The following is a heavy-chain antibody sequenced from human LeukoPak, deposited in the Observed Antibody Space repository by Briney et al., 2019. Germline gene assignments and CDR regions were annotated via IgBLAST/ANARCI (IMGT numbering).Heavy chain of an antibody. CDR2: IRQDGNQK. V-gene: IGHV3-7*01. CDR1: GFTFSDFW. D-gene: IGHD3-16*01. CDR3: ARLGARQSLQH. J-gene: IGHJ1*01. Sequence: GGSLRLSCAASGFTFSDFWMSWVRQAPGKGLEWVTNIRQDGNQKYYVDSVKGRFTVSRDNAENSLYLQMNSLRAEDTAVYYCARLGARQSLQHWGQGTLVTVSS.